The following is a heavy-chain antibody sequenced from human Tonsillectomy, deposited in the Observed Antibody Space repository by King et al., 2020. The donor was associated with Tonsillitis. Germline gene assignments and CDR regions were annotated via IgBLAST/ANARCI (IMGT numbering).Heavy chain of an antibody. D-gene: IGHD3-22*01. CDR2: IYPGDSET. V-gene: IGHV5-51*01. J-gene: IGHJ3*02. CDR1: GYSFTRYW. Sequence: LQLVQSGAEVKKPGESLKISCKGSGYSFTRYWIVWVRQMPGKGLEWMGIIYPGDSETRYSPSFQVQVTISADKSISTAFLQWSRLKASDSAIYYCARYDSTGAGAFDIWGQGTMVTVSS. CDR3: ARYDSTGAGAFDI.